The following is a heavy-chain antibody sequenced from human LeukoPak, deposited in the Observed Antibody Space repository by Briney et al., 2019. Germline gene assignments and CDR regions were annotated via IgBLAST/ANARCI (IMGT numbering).Heavy chain of an antibody. V-gene: IGHV3-74*01. CDR1: GFAFSTYW. Sequence: PGGSLRLSCAASGFAFSTYWMHWVRQAPGKGLVWVSRIDSDGLSTIYADSVKGRFTISRDNAKNTLYLQMNSLRAEDTAVYYCARGGGDHAFDIWGQGTMVTVSS. D-gene: IGHD2-21*02. J-gene: IGHJ3*02. CDR3: ARGGGDHAFDI. CDR2: IDSDGLST.